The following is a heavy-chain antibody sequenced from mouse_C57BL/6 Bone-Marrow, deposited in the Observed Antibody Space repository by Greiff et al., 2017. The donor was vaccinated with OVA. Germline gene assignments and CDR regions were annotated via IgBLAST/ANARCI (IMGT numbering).Heavy chain of an antibody. V-gene: IGHV2-6*01. CDR1: GFSLTSYG. CDR3: ASLYYYGSSYWFAD. D-gene: IGHD1-1*01. Sequence: VQLVESGPGLVAPSQSLSITCTVSGFSLTSYGVDWVRQSPGKGLEWLGVIWGVGSTNYNSALKSRLSISKDNAKSQVFLKMNSLQTDDTAMYYCASLYYYGSSYWFADWGQGTLVTVSA. CDR2: IWGVGST. J-gene: IGHJ3*01.